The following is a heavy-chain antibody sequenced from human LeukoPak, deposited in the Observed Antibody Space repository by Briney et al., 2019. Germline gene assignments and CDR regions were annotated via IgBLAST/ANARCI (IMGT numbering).Heavy chain of an antibody. Sequence: PSETLSLTCAVYGGSFSGYYWSWIRQPPGKGLEWIGEINHSRSTNYNPSLKSRVTISVDTSKNQFSLKLSSVTAADTAVYYCAGILPAYYDFWSGYYTTNDAFDIWGQGTMVTVSS. V-gene: IGHV4-34*01. J-gene: IGHJ3*02. CDR2: INHSRST. D-gene: IGHD3-3*01. CDR1: GGSFSGYY. CDR3: AGILPAYYDFWSGYYTTNDAFDI.